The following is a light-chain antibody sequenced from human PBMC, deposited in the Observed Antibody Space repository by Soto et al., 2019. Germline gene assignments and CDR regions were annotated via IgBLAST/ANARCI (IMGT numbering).Light chain of an antibody. CDR3: FLSYNSGRPVV. V-gene: IGLV7-46*01. Sequence: QAVVTQEPSLTVSPGGTVTLNWDSSTGPVTSGHWPYWFQQKPGQAPRTLIYDTSKKHSWTPARFSGSLLGGKAALTLSGAQPEDEADYYCFLSYNSGRPVVVGGGTKLTVL. CDR2: DTS. J-gene: IGLJ2*01. CDR1: TGPVTSGHW.